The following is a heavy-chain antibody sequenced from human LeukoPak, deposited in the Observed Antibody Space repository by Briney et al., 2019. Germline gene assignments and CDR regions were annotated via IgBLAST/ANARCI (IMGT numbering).Heavy chain of an antibody. CDR1: GFTFSSYA. Sequence: GGSLRLSCAASGFTFSSYAMSWVRQAPGKGLEWFSGISGSGGSTYYADSVKGRFTISRDNSKNTLYLQMKSLRAEDTAVYYCAKDASGWYSGGPNWFDPWGQGTLVTVSS. D-gene: IGHD6-19*01. V-gene: IGHV3-23*01. J-gene: IGHJ5*02. CDR3: AKDASGWYSGGPNWFDP. CDR2: ISGSGGST.